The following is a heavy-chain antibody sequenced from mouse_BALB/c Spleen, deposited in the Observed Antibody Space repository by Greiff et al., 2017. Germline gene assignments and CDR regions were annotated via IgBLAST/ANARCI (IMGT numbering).Heavy chain of an antibody. CDR1: GFNIKDYY. D-gene: IGHD3-2*01. J-gene: IGHJ3*01. Sequence: VQLQQSGAELVRSGASVKLSCTASGFNIKDYYMHWVKQRPEQGLEWIGWIDPENGDTEYAPKFQGKATMTADTSSNTAYLQLSSLTSEDTAVYYCARGGTARAAWFAYWGQGTLVTVSA. V-gene: IGHV14-4*02. CDR3: ARGGTARAAWFAY. CDR2: IDPENGDT.